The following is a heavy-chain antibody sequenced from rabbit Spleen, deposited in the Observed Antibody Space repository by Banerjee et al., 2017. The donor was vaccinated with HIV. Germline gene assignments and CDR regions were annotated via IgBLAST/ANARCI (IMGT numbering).Heavy chain of an antibody. V-gene: IGHV1S45*01. CDR3: VRDLDGVIGWNFGW. CDR2: INAVTGKA. J-gene: IGHJ4*01. D-gene: IGHD1-1*01. Sequence: QEQLVESGGGLVKPEGSLKLSYTASGFSFSNKAVMCWVRQAPGKGLEWIACINAVTGKAVYASWAKGRFTFSKTSSTTVTLQMTSLTAADTATYFCVRDLDGVIGWNFGWWGPGTLVTVS. CDR1: GFSFSNKAV.